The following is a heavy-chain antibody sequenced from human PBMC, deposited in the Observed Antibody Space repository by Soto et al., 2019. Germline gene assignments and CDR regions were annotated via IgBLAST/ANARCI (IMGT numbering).Heavy chain of an antibody. V-gene: IGHV3-23*01. CDR3: VKDFRCAD. J-gene: IGHJ4*02. CDR2: ISGDGADT. D-gene: IGHD2-8*01. Sequence: EVQLLESGGGLVQPGGSLKLSCVASGFTFTSNAMSWVRQAPGKGLEWVSAISGDGADTYYADSVRGRFTISRDNSKNTLSLQMNSLRDDDTALYYCVKDFRCADWGQGTLVTVSS. CDR1: GFTFTSNA.